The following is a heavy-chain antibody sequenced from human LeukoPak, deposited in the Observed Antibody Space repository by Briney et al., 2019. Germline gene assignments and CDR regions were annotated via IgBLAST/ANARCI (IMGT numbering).Heavy chain of an antibody. CDR2: IYHSGST. J-gene: IGHJ6*02. Sequence: PSQTLSLTCAVSGGSISSGGYSWSWIRQPPGKGLEWIGYIYHSGSTYYNPSLKSRVTISVDRSKNQFSLKLSSVTAADTAVYYCASMHYYYGMDVWGQGTTVTVSS. CDR1: GGSISSGGYS. D-gene: IGHD2-2*01. V-gene: IGHV4-30-2*01. CDR3: ASMHYYYGMDV.